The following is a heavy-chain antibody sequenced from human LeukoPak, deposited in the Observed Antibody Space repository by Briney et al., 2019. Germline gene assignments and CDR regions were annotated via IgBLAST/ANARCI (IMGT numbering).Heavy chain of an antibody. D-gene: IGHD6-13*01. CDR1: GFTFSSYA. CDR3: ATDIAAARLFDY. J-gene: IGHJ4*02. V-gene: IGHV3-64*01. CDR2: ISSNGGST. Sequence: GGSLRLSCAASGFTFSSYAMHWVRQAPGKGLEYVSAISSNGGSTYYANSVKGRFTISRVNSKNTLYLQMGSLRAEDMAVYYCATDIAAARLFDYWGQGTLVTVSS.